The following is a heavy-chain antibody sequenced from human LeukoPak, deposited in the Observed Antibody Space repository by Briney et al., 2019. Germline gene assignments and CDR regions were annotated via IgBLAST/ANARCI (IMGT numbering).Heavy chain of an antibody. CDR2: ISSSGSTI. D-gene: IGHD3-9*01. CDR1: GFTFSDYY. J-gene: IGHJ4*02. Sequence: GGSLRLSCAASGFTFSDYYMSWIRQAPGEGLEWVSYISSSGSTIYYADSVKGRFTISRDNAKSSLYLQMNSLRAEDTAVYYCARGVYYDILTGYYNWDYFDYWGQGTLVTVSS. V-gene: IGHV3-11*04. CDR3: ARGVYYDILTGYYNWDYFDY.